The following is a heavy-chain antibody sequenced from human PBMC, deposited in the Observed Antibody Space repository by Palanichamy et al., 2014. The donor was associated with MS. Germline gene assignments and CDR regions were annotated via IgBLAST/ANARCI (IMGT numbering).Heavy chain of an antibody. CDR1: GGSISSYY. Sequence: QVQLQESGPGLVKPSETLSLTCTVSGGSISSYYWSWIRQPPGKGLEWIGYIYYSGSTNYNPSLKSRVTISVDTSKNQFSLKLSSVTAADTAVYYCARDNADARIFDYWGQGTLVTVSS. V-gene: IGHV4-59*01. CDR2: IYYSGST. D-gene: IGHD1-14*01. J-gene: IGHJ4*02. CDR3: ARDNADARIFDY.